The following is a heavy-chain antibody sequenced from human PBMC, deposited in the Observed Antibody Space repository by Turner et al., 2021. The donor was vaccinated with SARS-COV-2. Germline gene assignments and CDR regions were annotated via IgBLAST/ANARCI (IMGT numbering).Heavy chain of an antibody. CDR2: LSGSGGST. J-gene: IGHJ4*02. Sequence: DVPLLASGGSLVPPGGTVRLACAASGFTFSSYAMSWGRQPPWRGLEWVSALSGSGGSTYYADSVKGRCTISRDTSKNTLYLQMNSLRAEDTAVYCCAKVPPYGDYFDYWGQGTLFTVSS. CDR1: GFTFSSYA. V-gene: IGHV3-23*01. CDR3: AKVPPYGDYFDY. D-gene: IGHD4-17*01.